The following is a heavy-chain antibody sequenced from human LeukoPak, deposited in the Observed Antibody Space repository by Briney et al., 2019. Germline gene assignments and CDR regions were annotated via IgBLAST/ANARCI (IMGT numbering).Heavy chain of an antibody. D-gene: IGHD6-19*01. CDR3: ARGRFKHGAVAGTLDY. CDR1: GFTFSSYA. J-gene: IGHJ4*02. CDR2: ISYDGSNK. V-gene: IGHV3-30-3*01. Sequence: GRSLRLSCAASGFTFSSYAMHWVRQAPGKGLEWVAVISYDGSNKYYADSVKGRFTISRDNSKNTLYLQMNSLRAEDTAVYYCARGRFKHGAVAGTLDYWGQGTLVTVSS.